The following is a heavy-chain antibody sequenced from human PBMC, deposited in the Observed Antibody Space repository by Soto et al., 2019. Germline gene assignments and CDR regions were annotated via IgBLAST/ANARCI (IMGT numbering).Heavy chain of an antibody. J-gene: IGHJ3*02. Sequence: LGESLKISCKGVGYKFGSAWIGWVRQMPGKGLEWMGIIKPGTSDIRYSPLCRGHVTISADEAVSTAYLQWSSLKASDTAIYYCARQLGQYSSSWYAFDIWGQGTMVTVSS. CDR3: ARQLGQYSSSWYAFDI. CDR2: IKPGTSDI. V-gene: IGHV5-51*01. CDR1: GYKFGSAW. D-gene: IGHD6-13*01.